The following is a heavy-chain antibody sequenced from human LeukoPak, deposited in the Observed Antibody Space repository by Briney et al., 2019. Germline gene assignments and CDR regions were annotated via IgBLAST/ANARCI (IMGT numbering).Heavy chain of an antibody. CDR3: AGLYTGSFPYRFDP. CDR2: IRHSGST. CDR1: GGSFSGYS. J-gene: IGHJ5*02. D-gene: IGHD1-26*01. Sequence: PSGTLSLTCAVYGGSFSGYSWSWIRQPPGKGLEWIGEIRHSGSTNYNPSLKSRVTISVDTSKNQFSLKLSSVTAADTAVYYCAGLYTGSFPYRFDPWGQGTLVTVSS. V-gene: IGHV4-34*01.